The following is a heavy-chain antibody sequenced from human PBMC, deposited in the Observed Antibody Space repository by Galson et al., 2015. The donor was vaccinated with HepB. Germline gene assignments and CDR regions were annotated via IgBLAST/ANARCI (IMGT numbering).Heavy chain of an antibody. Sequence: SVKVSCKVSGYTLTELSMHWVRQAPGKGLEWMGGFDPEDGETIYAQKFQGRVTMTEDTFTDTAYMELSSLRSEDTAVYYCATTPRASNWFDPWGQGTLVTVSS. CDR2: FDPEDGET. V-gene: IGHV1-24*01. J-gene: IGHJ5*02. CDR1: GYTLTELS. CDR3: ATTPRASNWFDP.